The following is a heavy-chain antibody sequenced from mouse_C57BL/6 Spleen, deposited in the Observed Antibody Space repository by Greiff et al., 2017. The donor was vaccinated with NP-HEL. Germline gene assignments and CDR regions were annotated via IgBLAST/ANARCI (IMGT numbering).Heavy chain of an antibody. D-gene: IGHD1-1*01. J-gene: IGHJ3*01. V-gene: IGHV14-2*01. CDR1: GFNIKDYY. Sequence: EVQLQQSGAELVKPGASVKLSCTASGFNIKDYYMHWVKQRTEQGLEWIGRIDPEDGENKYAPKFQGKATITADTSSNTAYLQLSSLTSEDTAVYYCAKDGSSYGFAYWGQGTLVTVSA. CDR3: AKDGSSYGFAY. CDR2: IDPEDGEN.